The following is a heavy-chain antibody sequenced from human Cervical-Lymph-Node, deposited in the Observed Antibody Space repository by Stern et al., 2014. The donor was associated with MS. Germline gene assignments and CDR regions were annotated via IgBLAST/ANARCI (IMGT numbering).Heavy chain of an antibody. Sequence: QDQLVQSGAEVRKPGASVKVSCKASGYIFTDYGIHWVRQAPGQRLEWVGCINAGNGDTKYSPKCQVRVALSSDTSATTAYMDLSSLRSEDTAVYYCAPNLDYWGQGTLITVSS. CDR3: APNLDY. V-gene: IGHV1-3*01. CDR2: INAGNGDT. CDR1: GYIFTDYG. J-gene: IGHJ4*02.